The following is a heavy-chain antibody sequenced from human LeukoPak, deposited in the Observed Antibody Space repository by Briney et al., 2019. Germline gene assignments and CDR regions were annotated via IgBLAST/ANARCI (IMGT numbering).Heavy chain of an antibody. CDR2: ISGSGDST. CDR3: ARVRSGSIVVVSKYDS. CDR1: GFTFRSYA. J-gene: IGHJ4*02. D-gene: IGHD1-26*01. Sequence: PGGSLRLSCAGSGFTFRSYAMSWVRQAPGKGLEWVPGISGSGDSTYYADSVKGRFTISRDNSKNTLYLQMNSLRVDDTAVYYCARVRSGSIVVVSKYDSWGQGTLVTVSS. V-gene: IGHV3-23*01.